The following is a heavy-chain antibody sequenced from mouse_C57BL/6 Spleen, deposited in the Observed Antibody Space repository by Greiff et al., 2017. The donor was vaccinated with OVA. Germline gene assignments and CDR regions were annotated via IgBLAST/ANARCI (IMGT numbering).Heavy chain of an antibody. V-gene: IGHV1-61*01. CDR2: IYPSDSET. D-gene: IGHD2-3*01. J-gene: IGHJ3*01. CDR3: ARGGYYVFAY. Sequence: QVQLKQPGAELVRPGSSVKLSCKASGYTFTSYWMDWVKQRPGQGLEWIGNIYPSDSETHYNQKFKDKATLTVDKSSSTAYMQLSSLTSEDSAVYYCARGGYYVFAYWGQGTLVTVSA. CDR1: GYTFTSYW.